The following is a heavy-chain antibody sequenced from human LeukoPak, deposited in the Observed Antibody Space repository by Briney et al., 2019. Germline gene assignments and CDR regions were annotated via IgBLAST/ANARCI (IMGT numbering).Heavy chain of an antibody. Sequence: GASVKVSCKASGGTFSSYAISWVRQAPGQGLEWMGRIIPIFGTANYAQKFQGRVTITTDESTSTAYMELSSLRSEDTAVYYCASAHYYDSSGPPPGDYWGQGTLVTVSS. CDR1: GGTFSSYA. D-gene: IGHD3-22*01. CDR3: ASAHYYDSSGPPPGDY. J-gene: IGHJ4*02. V-gene: IGHV1-69*05. CDR2: IIPIFGTA.